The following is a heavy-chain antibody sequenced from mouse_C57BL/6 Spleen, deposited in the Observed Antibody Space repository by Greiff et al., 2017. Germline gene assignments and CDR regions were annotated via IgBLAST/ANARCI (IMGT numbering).Heavy chain of an antibody. J-gene: IGHJ4*01. CDR3: ARGGYYGSSWDYAMDY. D-gene: IGHD1-1*01. CDR1: GYTFTDYN. Sequence: EVQLVESGPELVKPGASVKIPCKASGYTFTDYNMDWVKQSHGKSLEWIGDINPNNGGTIYNQKFKGKATLTVDKSSSTAYMELRSLTSEDTAVYYCARGGYYGSSWDYAMDYWGQGTSVTVSS. CDR2: INPNNGGT. V-gene: IGHV1-18*01.